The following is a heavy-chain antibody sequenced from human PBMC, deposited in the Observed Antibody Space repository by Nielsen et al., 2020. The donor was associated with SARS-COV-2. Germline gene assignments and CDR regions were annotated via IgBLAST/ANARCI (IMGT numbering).Heavy chain of an antibody. Sequence: GESLKISCKGSGYSFTSYWIGWVRQMPRKGLEWMGIIYPGDSDTRYSPSFQGQVTISADKSISTAYLQWSSLKASDTAMYYCARHGVTGYSGYDLFGYYYGMDVWGQGTTVTVSS. CDR2: IYPGDSDT. J-gene: IGHJ6*02. CDR1: GYSFTSYW. V-gene: IGHV5-51*01. CDR3: ARHGVTGYSGYDLFGYYYGMDV. D-gene: IGHD5-12*01.